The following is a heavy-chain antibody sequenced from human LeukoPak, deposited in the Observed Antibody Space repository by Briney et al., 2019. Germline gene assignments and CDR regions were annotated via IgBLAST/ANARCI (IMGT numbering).Heavy chain of an antibody. CDR3: ASSEGDMTAFDY. D-gene: IGHD3-9*01. CDR1: VYTFTSYD. Sequence: ASVNVSRKASVYTFTSYDINWVRQATGQGLEWMGWMNPNSGNTGYAQKFQGRVTMTRNTSISTAYMELSSLRSEDTAVYYCASSEGDMTAFDYWGQGTLVTVSS. V-gene: IGHV1-8*01. J-gene: IGHJ4*02. CDR2: MNPNSGNT.